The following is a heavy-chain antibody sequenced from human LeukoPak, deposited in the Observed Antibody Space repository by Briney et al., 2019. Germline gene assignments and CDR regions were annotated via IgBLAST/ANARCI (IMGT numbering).Heavy chain of an antibody. CDR1: GGSISSYY. Sequence: SETLSLTCTVSGGSISSYYWSWIRQPPGKGLEWIGYIYYSGSTNYNPSLKSRVTISVDTSKNQFSLKLSSVTAADTAVYYCARNLDGDGNDYWGQGTLVTVSS. CDR3: ARNLDGDGNDY. V-gene: IGHV4-59*01. D-gene: IGHD4-17*01. CDR2: IYYSGST. J-gene: IGHJ4*02.